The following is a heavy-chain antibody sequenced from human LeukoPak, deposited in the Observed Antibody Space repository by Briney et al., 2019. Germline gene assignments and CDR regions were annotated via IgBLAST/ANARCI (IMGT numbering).Heavy chain of an antibody. CDR2: IYTSGST. J-gene: IGHJ4*02. D-gene: IGHD6-13*01. CDR3: ARGPRIAAAGYYFDY. CDR1: GGSISSYY. Sequence: PSETLSLTCTVSGGSISSYYWSWIRQPAGKGLEWIGRIYTSGSTNYNPSLKSRVTMSVDTSKNQFSLKLSSVTAADTAVYYCARGPRIAAAGYYFDYWGQGTLVTVSS. V-gene: IGHV4-4*07.